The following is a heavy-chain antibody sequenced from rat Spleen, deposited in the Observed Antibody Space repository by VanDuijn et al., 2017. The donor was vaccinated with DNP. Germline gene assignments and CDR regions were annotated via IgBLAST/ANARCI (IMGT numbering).Heavy chain of an antibody. Sequence: QVQLKESGPGLVQPSQTLSLTCTVSGFSLTSYTVTWVRQPPGKVLEWIAAISSGGNTYYNSALKSRLSISRDTSKSQVLLKMNSLQIEDTAMYSCARFPPGYYSYRDWYFDFWGPGTMVTVSS. CDR3: ARFPPGYYSYRDWYFDF. V-gene: IGHV2-6*01. J-gene: IGHJ1*01. CDR1: GFSLTSYT. CDR2: ISSGGNT. D-gene: IGHD1-2*01.